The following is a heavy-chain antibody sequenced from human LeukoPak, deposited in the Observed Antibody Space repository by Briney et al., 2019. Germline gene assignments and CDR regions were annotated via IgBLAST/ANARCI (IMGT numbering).Heavy chain of an antibody. CDR2: IYYSGST. CDR3: ARDRERGYCGGDCSTKIYGMDV. V-gene: IGHV4-31*03. Sequence: SETLSLTCTVSGGSISSGGYYWSWIRQHPGKGLEWIGYIYYSGSTYYNPSLKSRVTISVDTSKNQFSLKLSFVTAADTAVYYCARDRERGYCGGDCSTKIYGMDVWGQGTTVTVSS. CDR1: GGSISSGGYY. D-gene: IGHD2-21*02. J-gene: IGHJ6*02.